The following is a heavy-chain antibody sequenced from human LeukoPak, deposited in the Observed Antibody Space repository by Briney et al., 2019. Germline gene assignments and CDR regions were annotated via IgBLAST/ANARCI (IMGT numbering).Heavy chain of an antibody. CDR1: GYTFTSYG. CDR3: ARAPRLGYCSSTSCYRFYYYGMDV. Sequence: ASVKVSCKASGYTFTSYGISWVRQAPGQGLEWMGWISAYNGNTNYAQKLQGRVTMTTDTSTSTAYMELRSLRSDDTAVYYCARAPRLGYCSSTSCYRFYYYGMDVWGQGTTVTVSS. V-gene: IGHV1-18*01. CDR2: ISAYNGNT. D-gene: IGHD2-2*02. J-gene: IGHJ6*02.